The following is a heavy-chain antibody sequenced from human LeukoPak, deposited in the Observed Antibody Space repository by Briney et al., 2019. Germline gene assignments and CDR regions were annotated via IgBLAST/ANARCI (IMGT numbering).Heavy chain of an antibody. D-gene: IGHD3-10*01. Sequence: PSGTLSLTCAVSGGSISSSNWWSWVRQPPGKGLEWIGEIYHSGSTNYNPSLKSRVTISVDKSKNQFSLKLSSVTAADTAVYYCASTHAPYGSGSYSDYWGQGTLVTVSS. CDR3: ASTHAPYGSGSYSDY. V-gene: IGHV4-4*02. J-gene: IGHJ4*02. CDR1: GGSISSSNW. CDR2: IYHSGST.